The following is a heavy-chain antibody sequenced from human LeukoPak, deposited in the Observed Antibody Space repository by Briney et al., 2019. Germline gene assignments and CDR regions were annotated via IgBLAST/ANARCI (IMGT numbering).Heavy chain of an antibody. Sequence: GGSLRLSCVASGFSFSSHPMSWVRQAPGKGLEWVSSISSSSDYIDYADSVKGRFTISRDNSKNTLYLQMNSLRAEDTAVYYCAKRGSGSYEFDYWGQGTLVTVSS. D-gene: IGHD6-19*01. J-gene: IGHJ4*02. V-gene: IGHV3-21*01. CDR3: AKRGSGSYEFDY. CDR2: ISSSSDYI. CDR1: GFSFSSHP.